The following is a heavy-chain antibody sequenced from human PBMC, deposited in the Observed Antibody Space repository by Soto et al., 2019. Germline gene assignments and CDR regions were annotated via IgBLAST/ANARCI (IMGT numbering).Heavy chain of an antibody. V-gene: IGHV3-30*18. Sequence: PGGSLRLSCAASGFSFSNYGMHWVRQAPGKGLEWVAVISYDGSNKKYADSVKGRFTISRDNSENTLYLQMNSLRAEDTAVYYCTKDSSSSLYYFDYWGQGTLVTVSS. D-gene: IGHD6-13*01. J-gene: IGHJ4*02. CDR1: GFSFSNYG. CDR2: ISYDGSNK. CDR3: TKDSSSSLYYFDY.